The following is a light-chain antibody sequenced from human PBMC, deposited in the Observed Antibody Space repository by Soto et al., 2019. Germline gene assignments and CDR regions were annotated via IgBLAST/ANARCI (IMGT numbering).Light chain of an antibody. CDR1: SSNIGAGYA. V-gene: IGLV1-40*01. Sequence: QSVVTQPPSVSGAPGQTVTISCTGSSSNIGAGYAVHWYQQLPGTAPKVLIYGDTNRPSGVPDRFSGSKSGTSASLAITGLQAEDEADYYCQSYDSSLRGSVFGGGTKLTVL. CDR3: QSYDSSLRGSV. CDR2: GDT. J-gene: IGLJ3*02.